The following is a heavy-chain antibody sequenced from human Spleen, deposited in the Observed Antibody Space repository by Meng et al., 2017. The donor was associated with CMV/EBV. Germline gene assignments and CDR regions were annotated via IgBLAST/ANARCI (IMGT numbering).Heavy chain of an antibody. CDR1: GDSVSSNSAA. D-gene: IGHD2-2*01. Sequence: SETLSLTCAISGDSVSSNSAAWNWIRQSPSRGLEWLGRTYYRSKWYNDYAVSVKSRITINPDTSKNQFSLQLNSVTPEDTAVYYCARDPYCSSTSCPAGFDYWGQGTLVTVS. V-gene: IGHV6-1*01. J-gene: IGHJ4*02. CDR3: ARDPYCSSTSCPAGFDY. CDR2: TYYRSKWYN.